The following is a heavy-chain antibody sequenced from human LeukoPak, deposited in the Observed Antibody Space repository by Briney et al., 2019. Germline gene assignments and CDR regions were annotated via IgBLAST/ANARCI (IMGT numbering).Heavy chain of an antibody. V-gene: IGHV4-59*01. Sequence: SETLSLTCGVYGGSLSDYYWGWIRQPPGKGLEWIGYIYYSGSTNYNPSLKSRVTISVDTSKNQFSLKLSSVTAADTAVYYCARDQGSGWQNWFDPWGQGTLVTVSS. J-gene: IGHJ5*02. CDR1: GGSLSDYY. CDR2: IYYSGST. D-gene: IGHD6-19*01. CDR3: ARDQGSGWQNWFDP.